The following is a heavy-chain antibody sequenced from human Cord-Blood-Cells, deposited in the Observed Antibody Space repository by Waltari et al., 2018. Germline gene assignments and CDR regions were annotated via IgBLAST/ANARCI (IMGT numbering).Heavy chain of an antibody. CDR2: IYHSGRT. D-gene: IGHD3-3*01. CDR1: GGSISSSNW. V-gene: IGHV4-4*02. J-gene: IGHJ4*02. CDR3: ASHDFWSGYYPYYFDY. Sequence: QVQLQESGPGLVKPSGTLSLTCAVSGGSISSSNWWSWVRQPPGKGLEWIGEIYHSGRTNYNPSVKSRVTISGDKSKNQFSLKLSSVTAADTAVYYCASHDFWSGYYPYYFDYWGQGTLVTVSS.